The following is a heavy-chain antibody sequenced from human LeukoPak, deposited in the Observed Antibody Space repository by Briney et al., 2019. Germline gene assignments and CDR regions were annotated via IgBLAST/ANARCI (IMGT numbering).Heavy chain of an antibody. Sequence: GASVKVSCKASGYTFTGYYMHWVRQAPGQGLEWMGWINPNSGGTNYAQKFQGRVTMTRDTSISTAYMELSRLRSDDTAVYYCARGEDIVVVPAAPGGPWGQGTLVTVSS. CDR2: INPNSGGT. D-gene: IGHD2-2*01. V-gene: IGHV1-2*02. J-gene: IGHJ5*02. CDR3: ARGEDIVVVPAAPGGP. CDR1: GYTFTGYY.